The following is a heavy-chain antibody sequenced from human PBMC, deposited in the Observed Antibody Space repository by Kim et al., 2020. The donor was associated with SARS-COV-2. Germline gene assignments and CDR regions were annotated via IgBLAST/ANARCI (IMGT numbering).Heavy chain of an antibody. D-gene: IGHD5-12*01. CDR1: GGSISSSSYY. V-gene: IGHV4-39*01. CDR3: ARLGRDGYNYIY. J-gene: IGHJ4*02. Sequence: SETLSLTCTVSGGSISSSSYYWGWIRQPPGKGLEWIGSIYNSGSTYYNPSLKSRVTISVDTSKNQFSLKLSSVTAADTAVYYCARLGRDGYNYIYWGQGTLVTVSS. CDR2: IYNSGST.